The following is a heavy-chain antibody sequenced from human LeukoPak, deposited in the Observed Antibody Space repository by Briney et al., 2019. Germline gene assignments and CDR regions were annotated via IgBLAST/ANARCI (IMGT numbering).Heavy chain of an antibody. CDR2: ISSSTSYI. V-gene: IGHV3-21*01. D-gene: IGHD3-9*01. Sequence: GGSLRLSCAASRFTFSNYTMDWVRQAPGKGLEWVSSISSSTSYIYYADSVKGRFTISRDNAKNSLYLQMNSLRAEDTAVYYCARDYTGYFPWGQGTLVIVSS. CDR3: ARDYTGYFP. CDR1: RFTFSNYT. J-gene: IGHJ5*02.